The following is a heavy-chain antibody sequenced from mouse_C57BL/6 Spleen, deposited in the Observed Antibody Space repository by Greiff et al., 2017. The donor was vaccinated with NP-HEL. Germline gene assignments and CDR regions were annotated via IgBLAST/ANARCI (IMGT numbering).Heavy chain of an antibody. CDR3: ARSTVYAMDY. Sequence: EVQLQQSGPELVKPGASVKISCKASGYTFTDYYMNWVKQSHGQSLEWIGDINPNNGGTSYNQKFKGKATLTVDKSSSTAYMELRSLTSEDSAVYYSARSTVYAMDYWGQGTSVTVSS. J-gene: IGHJ4*01. CDR2: INPNNGGT. V-gene: IGHV1-26*01. CDR1: GYTFTDYY.